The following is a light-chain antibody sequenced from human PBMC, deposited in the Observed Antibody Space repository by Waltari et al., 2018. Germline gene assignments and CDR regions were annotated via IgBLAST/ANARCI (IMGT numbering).Light chain of an antibody. CDR3: QTWDPDTVV. CDR2: IDGGGGH. J-gene: IGLJ2*01. Sequence: QLAVTQSPSASASLGASVKLTCTLSSEHSAYAIAWHQHQPEKGPRFLMTIDGGGGHTKGDGIPDRVSGFSSGAGRYLTISSLQYEDEAAYYCQTWDPDTVVFGGGTKLTV. V-gene: IGLV4-69*01. CDR1: SEHSAYA.